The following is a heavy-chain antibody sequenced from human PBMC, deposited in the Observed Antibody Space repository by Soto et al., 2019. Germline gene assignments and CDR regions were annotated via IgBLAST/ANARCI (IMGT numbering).Heavy chain of an antibody. CDR3: ARGTYGDHFDL. CDR1: GYRFTSYG. CDR2: ISTYNGNR. Sequence: QVQLVQSGAEMKKPGASVRVSCKASGYRFTSYGINWVRQAPGQGLEWMGWISTYNGNRNHAQSFQGRVTLTTDTSTTTAYMELRSLTSDDTALYYCARGTYGDHFDLWGQGTLVTVSS. J-gene: IGHJ4*02. V-gene: IGHV1-18*01. D-gene: IGHD4-17*01.